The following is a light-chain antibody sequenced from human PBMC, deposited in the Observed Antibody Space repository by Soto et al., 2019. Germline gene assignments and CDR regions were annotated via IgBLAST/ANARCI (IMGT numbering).Light chain of an antibody. CDR3: QQYHTWLT. CDR1: QSIDNW. V-gene: IGKV1-5*01. CDR2: DAS. Sequence: DIQLTQSPSFLSASLGDRVTITCRASQSIDNWLAWYQQKPGKAPMLLIYDASSLEGGVPSRFSGSGSETEFTLTISSLQPDDFATYYCQQYHTWLTFGGGTKVDIK. J-gene: IGKJ4*01.